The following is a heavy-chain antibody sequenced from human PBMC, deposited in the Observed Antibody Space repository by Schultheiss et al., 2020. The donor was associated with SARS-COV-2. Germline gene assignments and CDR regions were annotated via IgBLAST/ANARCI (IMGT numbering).Heavy chain of an antibody. Sequence: SETLSLTCTVSGGSVSSGSYYWSWIRQPPGKGLEWIGYIFENGDTYYNPSLKSRVTISVDTSKNQFSLKLSSVTAADTAVYYCARETGYSGSDRSFHGMDVWGQGTTVTVSS. CDR3: ARETGYSGSDRSFHGMDV. CDR1: GGSVSSGSYY. CDR2: IFENGDT. J-gene: IGHJ6*02. V-gene: IGHV4-61*01. D-gene: IGHD5-12*01.